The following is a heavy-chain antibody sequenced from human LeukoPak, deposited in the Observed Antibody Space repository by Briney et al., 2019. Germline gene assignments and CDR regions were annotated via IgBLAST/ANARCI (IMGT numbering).Heavy chain of an antibody. J-gene: IGHJ4*02. V-gene: IGHV4-30-4*01. CDR2: IHHSGTT. Sequence: SETLSLTCTVSGGSISSRGYYCGWIRQPPGKGLEWIGYIHHSGTTHYSPSLEGRVTISVDTSKNQFSLNLSSVTAADTAVYYCARHSGYERDWGQGTLVTVSS. CDR1: GGSISSRGYY. CDR3: ARHSGYERD. D-gene: IGHD5-12*01.